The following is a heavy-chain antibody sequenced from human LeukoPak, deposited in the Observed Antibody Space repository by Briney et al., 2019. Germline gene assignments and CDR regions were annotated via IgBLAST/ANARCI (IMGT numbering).Heavy chain of an antibody. CDR3: TRVGYCATTSCRTTFDI. V-gene: IGHV3-33*03. CDR1: GFTFSSYG. CDR2: IWYDGSNK. D-gene: IGHD2-2*01. Sequence: PGGSLRLSCAASGFTFSSYGMHWVRQAPGKGLEWVAVIWYDGSNKYYADSVKGRFTISRDNAKSTLYLQMNSLRAEDTAVYYCTRVGYCATTSCRTTFDIWGQGTVVTVSS. J-gene: IGHJ3*02.